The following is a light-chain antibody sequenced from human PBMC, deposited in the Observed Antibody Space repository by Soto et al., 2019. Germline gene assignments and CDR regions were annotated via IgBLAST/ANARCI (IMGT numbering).Light chain of an antibody. CDR3: NSLRVNHLYV. Sequence: QSALTQPASVSGCPGQTITISCTGTSSDVGRYNTVSWYQHHPGKAPKLIIYEVTHRPAGISDRFSASKSGNTASLTISGLQAEDEADYYCNSLRVNHLYVFGSGTRSPS. CDR2: EVT. J-gene: IGLJ1*01. V-gene: IGLV2-14*01. CDR1: SSDVGRYNT.